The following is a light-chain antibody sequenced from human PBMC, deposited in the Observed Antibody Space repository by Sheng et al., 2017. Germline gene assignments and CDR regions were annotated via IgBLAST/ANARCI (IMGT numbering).Light chain of an antibody. Sequence: DIQITQSPSSVSASVGDRVTITCRASQGMSTWLAWYQQKPGKAPNLLIYGASSLQSGVPSRFGGSVSGTDFTLTIASLQPEDSATYYCQQAKTFPLTFGEGTKVEIK. CDR3: QQAKTFPLT. CDR1: QGMSTW. CDR2: GAS. J-gene: IGKJ4*01. V-gene: IGKV1-12*01.